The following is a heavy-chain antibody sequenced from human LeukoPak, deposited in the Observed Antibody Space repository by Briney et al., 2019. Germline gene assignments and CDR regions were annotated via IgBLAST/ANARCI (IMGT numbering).Heavy chain of an antibody. CDR1: GGSISSSSYY. Sequence: SETLSLTCTVSGGSISSSSYYWGWIRQPPGKGLEWIGSIYYSGSTYYNPSLKSRVTISVDTSKDQFSLKLSSVTAADTAVYYCARDLDAFDIWGQGTMVTVSS. CDR2: IYYSGST. V-gene: IGHV4-39*07. CDR3: ARDLDAFDI. J-gene: IGHJ3*02.